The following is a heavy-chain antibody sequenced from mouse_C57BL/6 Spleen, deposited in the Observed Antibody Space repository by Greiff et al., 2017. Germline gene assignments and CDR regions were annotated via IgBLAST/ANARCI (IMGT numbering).Heavy chain of an antibody. CDR2: IDPSDSDT. CDR3: ARRGDDYGGFAY. V-gene: IGHV1-69*01. D-gene: IGHD2-4*01. J-gene: IGHJ3*01. Sequence: QVQLQQPGAELVMPGASVKLSCKASGYTFTSYWMHWVKQRPGQGLEWIGEIDPSDSDTNYNQKFKGKSTLTVDKSSSTAYMQLSSLTSEDSAVYYCARRGDDYGGFAYWGQGTLVTVSA. CDR1: GYTFTSYW.